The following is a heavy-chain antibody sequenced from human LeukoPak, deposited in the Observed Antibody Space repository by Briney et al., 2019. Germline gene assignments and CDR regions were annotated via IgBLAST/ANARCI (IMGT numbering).Heavy chain of an antibody. J-gene: IGHJ6*02. CDR3: ARIYDYYYGMDV. CDR1: GGTFSSYA. D-gene: IGHD3-16*01. CDR2: IIPIFGIA. V-gene: IGHV1-69*04. Sequence: SVKVSCKASGGTFSSYAISWVRQAPGQGLEWMGRIIPIFGIANYAQKFQGRVTITADKSMSTAYMELSSLRSEDTAVYYCARIYDYYYGMDVWGQGTTVTVSS.